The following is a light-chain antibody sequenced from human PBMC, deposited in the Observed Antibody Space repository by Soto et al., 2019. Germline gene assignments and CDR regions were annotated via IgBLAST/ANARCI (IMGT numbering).Light chain of an antibody. Sequence: VLTQSPVTLSLSPGERATLSCRASQTVYSNYLAWYQQKPGQAPGLLIYGASSRATGIPDRFSGSGSGTDFTLTISRLEPEDFAVYYCKQYGSSVSYTFGQGTKLDIK. CDR3: KQYGSSVSYT. J-gene: IGKJ2*01. CDR2: GAS. CDR1: QTVYSNY. V-gene: IGKV3-20*01.